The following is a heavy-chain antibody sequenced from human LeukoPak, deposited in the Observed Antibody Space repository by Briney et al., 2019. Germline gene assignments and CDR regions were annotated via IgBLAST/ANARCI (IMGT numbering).Heavy chain of an antibody. V-gene: IGHV1-2*02. J-gene: IGHJ4*02. D-gene: IGHD3-22*01. CDR3: ARDRYYYDSSGSDY. Sequence: ASVKVSCKASGYTFTGYYMHWVRQAPGQGLEWMGWIKPNSGGTNYAQKFQGRVTMTRDTSISTAYMELSRLRSDDTAVYYCARDRYYYDSSGSDYWGQGTLVTVSS. CDR2: IKPNSGGT. CDR1: GYTFTGYY.